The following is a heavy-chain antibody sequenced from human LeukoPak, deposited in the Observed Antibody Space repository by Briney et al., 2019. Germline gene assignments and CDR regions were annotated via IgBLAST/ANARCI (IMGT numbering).Heavy chain of an antibody. CDR3: ARDREQHYDFWSGHRPGYYGMDV. J-gene: IGHJ6*02. D-gene: IGHD3-3*01. CDR1: GYTFTSYG. V-gene: IGHV1-18*01. CDR2: ISAYNGNT. Sequence: ASVTVSCKASGYTFTSYGISWVRQAPGQGLEWMGWISAYNGNTNYAQKLQGRVTMTTDTSTSTAYMELRSLRSDDTAVYYCARDREQHYDFWSGHRPGYYGMDVWGQGTTVTVSS.